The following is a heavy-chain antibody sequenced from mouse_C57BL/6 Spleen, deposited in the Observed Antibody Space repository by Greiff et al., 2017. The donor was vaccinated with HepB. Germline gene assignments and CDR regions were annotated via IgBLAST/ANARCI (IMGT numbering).Heavy chain of an antibody. CDR3: ARILYDYDGPLDY. J-gene: IGHJ2*01. D-gene: IGHD2-4*01. CDR1: GFTFSSYG. Sequence: EVQLVESGGDLVKPGGSLKLSCAASGFTFSSYGMSWVRQTPDKRLEWVATISSGGSYTYYPDSVKGRFTISRDNAKNTLYLQMSSLKSEDTAMYYCARILYDYDGPLDYWGQGTTLTVSS. CDR2: ISSGGSYT. V-gene: IGHV5-6*01.